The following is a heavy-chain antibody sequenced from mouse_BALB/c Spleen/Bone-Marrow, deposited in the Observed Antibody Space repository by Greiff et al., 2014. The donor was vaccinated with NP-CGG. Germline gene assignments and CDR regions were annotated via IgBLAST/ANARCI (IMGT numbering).Heavy chain of an antibody. CDR2: IRNKANGYTT. V-gene: IGHV7-3*02. CDR1: GFTFTDYY. CDR3: ARDVNYVDY. D-gene: IGHD2-1*01. J-gene: IGHJ4*01. Sequence: EVLLEESGAGLVQPGGSLRLSCATSGFTFTDYYMSWVRQPPGKALEWLGFIRNKANGYTTEYSASVKGRFTISRDNSQSILYQQMNPLRTEDSTNYFCARDVNYVDYWGQGTSVTVSS.